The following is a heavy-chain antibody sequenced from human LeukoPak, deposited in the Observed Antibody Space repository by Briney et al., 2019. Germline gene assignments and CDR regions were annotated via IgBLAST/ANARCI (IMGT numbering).Heavy chain of an antibody. CDR3: AAVLHDSSGYWVFDY. J-gene: IGHJ4*02. CDR2: IVVGSGNT. V-gene: IGHV1-58*02. CDR1: GFTFTSSA. Sequence: SVKVSCKASGFTFTSSAMQWVRQARGQRLEWIGWIVVGSGNTNYAQKFQERVTITRDMSTSTAYMELSSLRSEDTAVYYCAAVLHDSSGYWVFDYWGQGTLVTVSS. D-gene: IGHD3-22*01.